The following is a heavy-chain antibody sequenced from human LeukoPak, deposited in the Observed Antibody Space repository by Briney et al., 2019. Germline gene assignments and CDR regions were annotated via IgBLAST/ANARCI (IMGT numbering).Heavy chain of an antibody. Sequence: PGGSLRLSCAASGFTFSSYGMHWVRQAPGKGLEWVAVIWYDGSNKYYADSVKGRFTISRDNSKNTLYLQMNSLRAEDTAVYYCARARIAAAGSEQYFQHWGQGTLVTVSS. CDR2: IWYDGSNK. J-gene: IGHJ1*01. D-gene: IGHD6-13*01. V-gene: IGHV3-33*01. CDR3: ARARIAAAGSEQYFQH. CDR1: GFTFSSYG.